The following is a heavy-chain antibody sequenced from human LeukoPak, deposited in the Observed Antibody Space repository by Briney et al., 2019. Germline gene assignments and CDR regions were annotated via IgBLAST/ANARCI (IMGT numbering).Heavy chain of an antibody. CDR1: GFTFSSYS. V-gene: IGHV3-48*01. CDR3: AGSYGTLFDY. Sequence: GGSLRLPCAASGFTFSSYSMNWVRQAPGKGLEWVSYISSSSSTIYYADSVKGRFTISRDNAKNSLYLQMNSLRAEDTAVYYCAGSYGTLFDYWGQGTLVTVSS. J-gene: IGHJ4*02. D-gene: IGHD1-26*01. CDR2: ISSSSSTI.